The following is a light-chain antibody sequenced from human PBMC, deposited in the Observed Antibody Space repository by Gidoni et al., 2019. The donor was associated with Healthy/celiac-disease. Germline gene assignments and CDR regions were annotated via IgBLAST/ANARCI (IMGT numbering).Light chain of an antibody. Sequence: DIQKTKSPSSLSAAVGDRVKITCQARPDISNYFNWYQQTPGKAPKLLIYDASNLETGVPAMFSGSGSGTDFTFTISSLQPEDIATYYCQQYDNLPWTFGQGTKVEIQ. CDR1: PDISNY. J-gene: IGKJ1*01. CDR2: DAS. CDR3: QQYDNLPWT. V-gene: IGKV1-33*01.